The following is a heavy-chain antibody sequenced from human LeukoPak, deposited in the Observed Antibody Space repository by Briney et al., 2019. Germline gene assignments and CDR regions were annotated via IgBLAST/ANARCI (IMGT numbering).Heavy chain of an antibody. Sequence: ASVKVSCKASGYTFTSYDINWVRQATGKGLEWMGWMNPNSGNTGYAQKFQGRVTMTRNTSISTAYMELSSLRSEDTAVYYCARQVGGYYYYGMDVWGQGTTVTVSS. CDR1: GYTFTSYD. CDR2: MNPNSGNT. V-gene: IGHV1-8*01. CDR3: ARQVGGYYYYGMDV. J-gene: IGHJ6*02. D-gene: IGHD2-15*01.